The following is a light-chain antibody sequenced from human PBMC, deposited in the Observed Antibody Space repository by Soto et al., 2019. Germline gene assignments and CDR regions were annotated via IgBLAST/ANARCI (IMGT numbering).Light chain of an antibody. Sequence: EIVLTQSPATLSLSPVERATLSCRASQSVSSYLAWYQQKPGQAPRLLIYDASNRATGIPARFSGSGSGTDFTLTISSLEPEDVAVYYCQQRSNWPTFGGGTKVEIK. CDR3: QQRSNWPT. CDR1: QSVSSY. CDR2: DAS. J-gene: IGKJ4*01. V-gene: IGKV3-11*01.